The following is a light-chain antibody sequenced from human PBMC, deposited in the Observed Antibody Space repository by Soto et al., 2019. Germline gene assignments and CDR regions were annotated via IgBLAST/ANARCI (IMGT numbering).Light chain of an antibody. Sequence: QSVLTQPASVSGSPGQSITISCTGTSSDVGGYNFVSWYQQHPGKAPILMIFDVSDRPSGVSNRFSGSKSGNTASLTISGLQAEDEADYYCSSYTSSSTEVFGTGTKATVL. J-gene: IGLJ1*01. CDR1: SSDVGGYNF. CDR3: SSYTSSSTEV. V-gene: IGLV2-14*01. CDR2: DVS.